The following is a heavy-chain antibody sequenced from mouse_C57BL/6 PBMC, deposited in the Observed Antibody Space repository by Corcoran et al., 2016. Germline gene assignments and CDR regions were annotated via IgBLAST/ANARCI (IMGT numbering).Heavy chain of an antibody. CDR1: GYEFSSYW. CDR2: IYPGDGDT. CDR3: ARSGSGYRDAMDY. V-gene: IGHV1-80*01. J-gene: IGHJ4*01. D-gene: IGHD3-2*02. Sequence: QVQLQQSGAELVKPGASVKISCKASGYEFSSYWMNWVKQRPGKGLEWIGQIYPGDGDTNDNGKFKGKATLTADKSSSTAYMQLSSLTSEDSAVYCWARSGSGYRDAMDYWGQGTPVTGSS.